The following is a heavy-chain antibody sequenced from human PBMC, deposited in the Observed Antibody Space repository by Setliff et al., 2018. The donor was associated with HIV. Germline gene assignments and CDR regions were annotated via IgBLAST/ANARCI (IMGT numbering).Heavy chain of an antibody. J-gene: IGHJ3*02. V-gene: IGHV3-30*03. CDR3: ARGPYCGGDCDAFDI. Sequence: GGSLRLSCAASGFTFSSYGMHWVRQAPGKGLEWVAVISYDGSNKYYADSVKGRFTISRDNSKNTLYLQINSLRTEDTAMYYCARGPYCGGDCDAFDIWGQGTMVTVSS. D-gene: IGHD2-21*02. CDR1: GFTFSSYG. CDR2: ISYDGSNK.